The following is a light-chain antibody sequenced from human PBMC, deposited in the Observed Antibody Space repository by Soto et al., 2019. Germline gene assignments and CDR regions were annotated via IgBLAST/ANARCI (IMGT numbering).Light chain of an antibody. V-gene: IGLV1-44*01. CDR2: SNN. CDR3: VAWDDSLNGVV. J-gene: IGLJ2*01. Sequence: QPVLTQPPSASGTPGQRVTISCSGSSSNIESNTVNWYQQLPGTAPKLLIYSNNQRPSGVPDRFSGSKSGTSASLAISGLQSEDEAHYYCVAWDDSLNGVVFGGGTKLTVL. CDR1: SSNIESNT.